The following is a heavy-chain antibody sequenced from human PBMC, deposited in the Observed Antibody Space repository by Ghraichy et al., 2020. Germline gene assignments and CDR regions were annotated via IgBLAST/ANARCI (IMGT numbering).Heavy chain of an antibody. J-gene: IGHJ3*02. V-gene: IGHV4-34*01. Sequence: SETLSLTCAVYGGSFSGYYWSWIRQPPGKGLEWIGEINHSGSTNYNPSLKSRVTISVDTSKNQFSLKLSSVTAADTAVYYCARGVNEYSSSPGAFDIWGHGTMVTVSS. CDR1: GGSFSGYY. CDR2: INHSGST. CDR3: ARGVNEYSSSPGAFDI. D-gene: IGHD6-6*01.